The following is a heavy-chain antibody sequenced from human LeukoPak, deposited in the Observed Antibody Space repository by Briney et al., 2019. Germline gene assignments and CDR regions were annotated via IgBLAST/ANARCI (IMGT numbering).Heavy chain of an antibody. CDR3: ARATHYDSSGYPDY. J-gene: IGHJ4*02. V-gene: IGHV4-30-2*01. D-gene: IGHD3-22*01. Sequence: PSETLSLTCTVSGGSISSGGYYWSWIRQPPGKGLEWIGYIYHSGSTYYNPSLKSRVTISVDRSKNQFSLKLSSVTAADTAVYYCARATHYDSSGYPDYWGQGTLVTVSS. CDR1: GGSISSGGYY. CDR2: IYHSGST.